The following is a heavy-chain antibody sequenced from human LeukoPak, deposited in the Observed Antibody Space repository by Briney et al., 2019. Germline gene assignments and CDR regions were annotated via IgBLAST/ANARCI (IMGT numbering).Heavy chain of an antibody. V-gene: IGHV3-48*01. CDR3: TRTLYSDYATEYFQH. CDR1: GFTFTSYS. Sequence: GGSLRLSCAASGFTFTSYSMNWVRQAPGKGLEWVSFISTSSSTIFHADSVKGRFTISRDNAKNSLYLQMNSLRAEDTAVYYCTRTLYSDYATEYFQHWGQGTLVTVSS. CDR2: ISTSSSTI. J-gene: IGHJ1*01. D-gene: IGHD5-12*01.